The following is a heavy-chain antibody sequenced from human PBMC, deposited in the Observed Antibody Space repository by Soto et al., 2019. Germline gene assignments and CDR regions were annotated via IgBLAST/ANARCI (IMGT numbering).Heavy chain of an antibody. V-gene: IGHV4-31*03. D-gene: IGHD1-7*01. CDR2: IYYSGST. CDR1: GGSISSGGYY. CDR3: AREVAGTTFYNHIDY. Sequence: PSETLSLTCTVSGGSISSGGYYWSWIRQHPGKGLEWIGYIYYSGSTYYNPSLKSRVTISVDTSKNQFSLKLSSVTAADTAVYYCAREVAGTTFYNHIDYWGQGTLVTVS. J-gene: IGHJ4*02.